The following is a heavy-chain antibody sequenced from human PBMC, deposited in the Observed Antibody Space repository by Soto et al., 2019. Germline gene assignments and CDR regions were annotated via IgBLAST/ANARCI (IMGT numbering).Heavy chain of an antibody. CDR2: IYWDDDK. J-gene: IGHJ4*02. Sequence: QITLKESGPSLLRPTQTLTLTCTYSGFSLSSSGVGVGWVRQPPGQALEWLTFIYWDDDKRNYLSLKTRLTITKYTTQYLDILIITSMDPAETATYLFLRLVVAGITCYVDSGGQETLVLVSS. CDR3: LRLVVAGITCYVDS. V-gene: IGHV2-5*02. CDR1: GFSLSSSGVG. D-gene: IGHD6-6*01.